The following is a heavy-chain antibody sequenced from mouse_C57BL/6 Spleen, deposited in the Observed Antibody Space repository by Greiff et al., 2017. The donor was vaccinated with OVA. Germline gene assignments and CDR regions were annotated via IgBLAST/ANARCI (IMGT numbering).Heavy chain of an antibody. Sequence: EVQVVESGEGLVKPGGSLKLSCAASGFTFSSYAMSWVRQTPEKRLEWVAYISSGGDYIYYADTVKGRFTISRDNARNTLYLQMSSLKSEDTAMYYCTRDRDYGSSYDWYFDVWGTGTTVTVSS. CDR2: ISSGGDYI. D-gene: IGHD1-1*01. CDR1: GFTFSSYA. CDR3: TRDRDYGSSYDWYFDV. V-gene: IGHV5-9-1*02. J-gene: IGHJ1*03.